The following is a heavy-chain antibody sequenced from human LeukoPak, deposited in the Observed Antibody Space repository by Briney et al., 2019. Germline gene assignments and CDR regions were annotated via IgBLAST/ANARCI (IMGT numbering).Heavy chain of an antibody. D-gene: IGHD2-21*02. J-gene: IGHJ3*02. CDR1: GGSINNYY. CDR2: IFYSGST. CDR3: ARTDDAFHI. V-gene: IGHV4-59*01. Sequence: SETLSLTCSVSGGSINNYYWSWIRQPPGKGLEWIGHIFYSGSTNYNPPLKSRVTISLVMSKNQISLKLSSVTTADTAMYYCARTDDAFHIWGHGTTVTVSS.